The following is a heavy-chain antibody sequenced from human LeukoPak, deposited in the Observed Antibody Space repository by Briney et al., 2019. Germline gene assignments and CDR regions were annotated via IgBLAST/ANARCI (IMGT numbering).Heavy chain of an antibody. D-gene: IGHD6-13*01. Sequence: GGSLRLSCAVSGFSFSAYWMNWVRRAPGKGLEWVANINQDGSEKHYVDSVKGRFTISRDNAKNTVYLQMNSLGAEDTAVYYCARGIAGAWGFDYWGLGTLVTVSS. CDR3: ARGIAGAWGFDY. CDR1: GFSFSAYW. J-gene: IGHJ4*02. CDR2: INQDGSEK. V-gene: IGHV3-7*01.